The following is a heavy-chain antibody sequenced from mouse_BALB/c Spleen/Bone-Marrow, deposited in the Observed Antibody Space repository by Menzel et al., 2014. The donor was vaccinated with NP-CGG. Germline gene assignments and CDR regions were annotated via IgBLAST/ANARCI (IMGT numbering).Heavy chain of an antibody. V-gene: IGHV5-12-2*01. Sequence: EVQLVESGGGLVQPGVSLKLSCAASGFTFSSYTMSWVRQTPEKRLEWVAYISNGGGSTYYPDTVKGRFTISRDNAKNTLYLQMSSLKSEDTAMYYCARHGYYGSRAMDYWGQGTSVTVSS. CDR2: ISNGGGST. CDR3: ARHGYYGSRAMDY. J-gene: IGHJ4*01. CDR1: GFTFSSYT. D-gene: IGHD1-1*01.